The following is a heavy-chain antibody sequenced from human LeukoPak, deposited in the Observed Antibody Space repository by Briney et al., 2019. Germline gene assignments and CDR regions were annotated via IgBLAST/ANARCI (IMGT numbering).Heavy chain of an antibody. D-gene: IGHD3-22*01. J-gene: IGHJ4*02. V-gene: IGHV3-30*18. CDR2: ISYDGDNK. Sequence: GRSLRLSCAASGFTSSSYGMHWVPQAPGKGLEWVAVISYDGDNKYYADSVKGRFTISRDNSKNTLYLQMNSLGAEDTAVYYCAKEGLVYGGGYYYDYWGQGTLVTVSS. CDR1: GFTSSSYG. CDR3: AKEGLVYGGGYYYDY.